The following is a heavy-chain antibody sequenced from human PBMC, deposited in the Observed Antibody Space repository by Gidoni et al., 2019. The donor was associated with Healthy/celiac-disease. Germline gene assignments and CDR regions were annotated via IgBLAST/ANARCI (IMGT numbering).Heavy chain of an antibody. Sequence: QVQLQQWGAGLVKPSETLSLTCAVYGGSVSGDYWSWLRQPQGKGLEWIGEINHSGSTTYTPPLKSRVTISVDTSKTQFSLKLSSVPVADTAVYSCARGGYSGSDWLSPTDYWGQGTLLTVSS. CDR3: ARGGYSGSDWLSPTDY. J-gene: IGHJ4*02. D-gene: IGHD1-26*01. V-gene: IGHV4-34*01. CDR2: INHSGST. CDR1: GGSVSGDY.